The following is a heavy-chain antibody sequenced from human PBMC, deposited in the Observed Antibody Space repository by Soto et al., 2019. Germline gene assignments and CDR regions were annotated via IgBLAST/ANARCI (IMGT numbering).Heavy chain of an antibody. CDR1: GGTLNNFA. CDR3: AISGNSRVYFDL. D-gene: IGHD1-26*01. V-gene: IGHV1-69*01. J-gene: IGHJ2*01. CDR2: IVRLLGTA. Sequence: QVQLVQSGAEVKKPGSSVKVSCKSSGGTLNNFAVSWVRQAPGQGLEWMGGIVRLLGTANYAQKFQGRVTITSDESTRTCYMELRNLRSEDTAIYYCAISGNSRVYFDLWGRGTLVTGSS.